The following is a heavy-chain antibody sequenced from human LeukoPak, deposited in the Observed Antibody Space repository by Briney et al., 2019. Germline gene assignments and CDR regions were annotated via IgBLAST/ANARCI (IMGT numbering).Heavy chain of an antibody. CDR1: GFAFSSYG. CDR3: ARGVWFGESLGSGSDY. Sequence: PGRSLRLSCAASGFAFSSYGMHWVRQAPGKGLEWVTVISYDGSNKYYADSVKGRFTISRDNSKNTLYLQMNSLRAEDTAVYYCARGVWFGESLGSGSDYWGQGTLVTVSS. J-gene: IGHJ4*02. V-gene: IGHV3-30*03. CDR2: ISYDGSNK. D-gene: IGHD3-10*01.